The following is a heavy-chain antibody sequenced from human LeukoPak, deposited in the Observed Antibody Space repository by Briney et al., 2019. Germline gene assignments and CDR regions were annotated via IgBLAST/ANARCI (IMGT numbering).Heavy chain of an antibody. J-gene: IGHJ3*02. CDR3: AKTVYGGDYGNAFDI. CDR1: GFTFDDYA. Sequence: PGGSLRLSCAASGFTFDDYAMHWVRQAPGKGLEWVSGISWNSGSIGYADSVKGRFTISRDNAKNSLYLQMNSLRAEDTALYYCAKTVYGGDYGNAFDIWGQGTMVTVSS. D-gene: IGHD4-17*01. V-gene: IGHV3-9*01. CDR2: ISWNSGSI.